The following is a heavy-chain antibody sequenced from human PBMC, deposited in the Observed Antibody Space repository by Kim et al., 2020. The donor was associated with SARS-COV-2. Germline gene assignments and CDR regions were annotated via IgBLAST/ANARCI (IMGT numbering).Heavy chain of an antibody. V-gene: IGHV6-1*01. J-gene: IGHJ6*04. CDR2: KWYK. CDR3: ARGEMDV. Sequence: KWYKDYAVSVQSRITINPETSKNQFSLQLKSVTPEDTAVYFCARGEMDVWGKGTTVTVSS.